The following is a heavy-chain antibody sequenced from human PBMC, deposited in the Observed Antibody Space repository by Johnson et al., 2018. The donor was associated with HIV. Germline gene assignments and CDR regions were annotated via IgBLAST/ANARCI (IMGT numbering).Heavy chain of an antibody. CDR2: ISSSGSTI. Sequence: VQLVESGGGLVQPGGSLRLSCAASGFTFSDHYMDWVRQAPGKGLEWVSYISSSGSTIYYADSVEGRFTISRDNAKNSLYLQMNSLRAEDTAVYYCARNGLIPAAKGVAFDIWGQGTTVTVSS. D-gene: IGHD2-2*01. J-gene: IGHJ3*02. CDR3: ARNGLIPAAKGVAFDI. V-gene: IGHV3-11*04. CDR1: GFTFSDHY.